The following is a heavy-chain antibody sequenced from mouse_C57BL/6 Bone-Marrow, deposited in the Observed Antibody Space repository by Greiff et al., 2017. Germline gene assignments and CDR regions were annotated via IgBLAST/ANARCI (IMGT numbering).Heavy chain of an antibody. CDR2: IRSKSNNYAT. CDR3: VGHAGSSWNYFDY. V-gene: IGHV10-1*01. Sequence: GGGLVQPKGSLKLSCAASGFSFNPYAMNWVRQAPGKGLEWVARIRSKSNNYATYYADSVKDRFTISRDDSESMLYLQMNNLKTVDTAKYYCVGHAGSSWNYFDYWGQGTTLTVSS. D-gene: IGHD1-1*01. CDR1: GFSFNPYA. J-gene: IGHJ2*01.